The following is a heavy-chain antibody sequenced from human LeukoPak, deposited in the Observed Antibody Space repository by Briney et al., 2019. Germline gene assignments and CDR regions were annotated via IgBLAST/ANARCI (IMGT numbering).Heavy chain of an antibody. CDR2: IDGSGGTT. V-gene: IGHV3-23*01. J-gene: IGHJ4*02. Sequence: GGTLRLSCAASGFTFSSYDMSWVRQAPGKGLEWVSSIDGSGGTTYYADSVKGRFTISRDNSKNTLYLQMNSLRAEDTAVYYCAKATYCSSTSCYSFDYWGQGTLVTVSS. CDR3: AKATYCSSTSCYSFDY. CDR1: GFTFSSYD. D-gene: IGHD2-2*01.